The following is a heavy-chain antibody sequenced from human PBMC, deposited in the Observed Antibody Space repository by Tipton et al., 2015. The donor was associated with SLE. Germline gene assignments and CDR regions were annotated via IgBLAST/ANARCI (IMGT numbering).Heavy chain of an antibody. D-gene: IGHD5-12*01. CDR3: ARSLHSGYITYYYYYYMDV. CDR1: GGSINSYY. J-gene: IGHJ6*03. Sequence: TLSLTCNVSGGSINSYYWSWIRQPPEKGLEWIGDIYYSGRTNHNPSLKSRVTMSVDTSENQFSLKLTSVTAADTAVYYCARSLHSGYITYYYYYYMDVWGQGTMVTVSS. CDR2: IYYSGRT. V-gene: IGHV4-59*01.